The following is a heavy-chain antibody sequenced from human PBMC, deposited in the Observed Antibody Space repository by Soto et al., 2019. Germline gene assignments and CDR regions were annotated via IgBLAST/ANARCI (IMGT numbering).Heavy chain of an antibody. D-gene: IGHD6-19*01. CDR3: ARSVEWLASFDY. Sequence: ASVKVSCKASGYTFTSYDINWVRQATGQGLEWMGWMNPNSGNTGYAQKFQGRVTMTRNTAISTAYMELSSLRSEDTAVYYCARSVEWLASFDYWGQGTLVTVSS. J-gene: IGHJ4*02. CDR1: GYTFTSYD. CDR2: MNPNSGNT. V-gene: IGHV1-8*01.